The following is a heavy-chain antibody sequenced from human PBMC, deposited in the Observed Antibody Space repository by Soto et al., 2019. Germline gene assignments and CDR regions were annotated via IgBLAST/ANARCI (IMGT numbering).Heavy chain of an antibody. D-gene: IGHD3-22*01. V-gene: IGHV4-34*01. J-gene: IGHJ4*02. CDR1: GGSFSGYY. CDR3: ARYSYESSGSRGLDY. CDR2: IKHSGST. Sequence: SETLSLTCAVYGGSFSGYYWSWIRQPPGKGLEWIGEIKHSGSTNYNPSLKSRVTISVDTSKNQFSLKLSSLTAADTAVYYCARYSYESSGSRGLDYWGQGTXVTVSS.